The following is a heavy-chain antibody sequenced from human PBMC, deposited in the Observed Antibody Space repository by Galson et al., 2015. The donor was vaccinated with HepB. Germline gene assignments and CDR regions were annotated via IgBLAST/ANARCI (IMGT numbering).Heavy chain of an antibody. CDR2: IYSSGST. D-gene: IGHD2/OR15-2a*01. J-gene: IGHJ3*02. V-gene: IGHV4-59*01. CDR1: GDSISTYY. CDR3: ARDAVSRAFDI. Sequence: ETLSLTCTVSGDSISTYYWSWIRQPPGKGLEWIGYIYSSGSTNYNPSLKSRVTISVDTSKNQFSLKLNSVTAADTAIYYGARDAVSRAFDIWGQGTMVAVSS.